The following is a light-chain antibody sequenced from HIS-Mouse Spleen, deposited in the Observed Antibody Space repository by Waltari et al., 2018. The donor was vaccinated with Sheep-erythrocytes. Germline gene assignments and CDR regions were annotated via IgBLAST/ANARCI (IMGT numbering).Light chain of an antibody. CDR1: ALPKKY. CDR3: YSTDSSGNHSV. CDR2: EDS. J-gene: IGLJ2*01. V-gene: IGLV3-10*01. Sequence: SYELTQPPSGSVSPGQTARITCSGAALPKKYAYWYQQKSGQAPVLVIYEDSKRPSGIPERFSGSSSGTMATLTISGAQVEDEADYYCYSTDSSGNHSVFGGGTKLTVL.